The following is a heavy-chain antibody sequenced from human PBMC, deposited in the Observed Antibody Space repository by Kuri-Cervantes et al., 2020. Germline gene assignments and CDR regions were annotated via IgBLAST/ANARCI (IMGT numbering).Heavy chain of an antibody. V-gene: IGHV4-34*01. J-gene: IGHJ4*02. CDR2: INHSGST. D-gene: IGHD6-13*01. Sequence: GSLRLSCAVYGGFFSGHYWTWIRQPPGKGLEWIGEINHSGSTNYNPSLKSRLSMSIDTSKNQFSLKLSSVTAADTAVYYCARPTSSSWLVFDYWGQGTLVTVSS. CDR1: GGFFSGHY. CDR3: ARPTSSSWLVFDY.